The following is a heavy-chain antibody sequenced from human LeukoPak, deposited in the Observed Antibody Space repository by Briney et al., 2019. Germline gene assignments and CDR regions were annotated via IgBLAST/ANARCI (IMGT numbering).Heavy chain of an antibody. CDR3: ARDLGYSYDYADYDY. CDR2: ISSSASTI. V-gene: IGHV3-48*03. Sequence: GGSLRLSCAASGFTFSSYDMIWVRQAPGKGLEWLSYISSSASTIYYADSVKGRFSISRDNAKNSLYLQMNSLRAEDTAVYYCARDLGYSYDYADYDYWGQGTLVTVSS. CDR1: GFTFSSYD. J-gene: IGHJ4*02. D-gene: IGHD5-18*01.